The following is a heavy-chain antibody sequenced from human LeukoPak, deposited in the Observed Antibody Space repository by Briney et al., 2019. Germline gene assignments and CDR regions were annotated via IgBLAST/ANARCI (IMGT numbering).Heavy chain of an antibody. V-gene: IGHV1-69*01. CDR1: GGTFSSYA. Sequence: SVKVSCKASGGTFSSYAISWVRQAPAQGLEWMGGIIPIFGTANYAQKFQGRVTITADESTSTAYMELSRLRSEDTAVYYCARDRRRYDYYYYYMDVWGKGTTVTVSS. CDR3: ARDRRRYDYYYYYMDV. CDR2: IIPIFGTA. J-gene: IGHJ6*03. D-gene: IGHD1-14*01.